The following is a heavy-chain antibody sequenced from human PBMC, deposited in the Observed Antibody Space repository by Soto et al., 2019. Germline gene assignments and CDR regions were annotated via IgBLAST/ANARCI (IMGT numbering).Heavy chain of an antibody. CDR1: GGSFSGYY. Sequence: QVQVQQWGAGLLKPSETLSLTCAVYGGSFSGYYWSWIRQPPGKGLEWIGEINHSGSTNYNPSLKSRVTISVDTSKNQFSLKLSSVTAADTAVYYCARSRALLLWFGGGNWFDPWGQGTLVTVSS. CDR3: ARSRALLLWFGGGNWFDP. D-gene: IGHD3-10*01. V-gene: IGHV4-34*01. CDR2: INHSGST. J-gene: IGHJ5*02.